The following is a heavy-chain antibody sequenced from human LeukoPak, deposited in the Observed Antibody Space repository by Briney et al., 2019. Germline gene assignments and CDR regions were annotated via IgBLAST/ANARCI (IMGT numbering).Heavy chain of an antibody. D-gene: IGHD3-10*01. J-gene: IGHJ3*02. CDR1: GFTFSTYT. CDR3: ARGNMVREAFDI. Sequence: PGGSLRLSCAASGFTFSTYTMNWVRQAPGKGLEWVSAISGSGGSTYYADSVKGRFTISRENAKNSLYLQMNSLRAGDTAVYYCARGNMVREAFDIWGQGTMVTVSS. CDR2: ISGSGGST. V-gene: IGHV3-23*01.